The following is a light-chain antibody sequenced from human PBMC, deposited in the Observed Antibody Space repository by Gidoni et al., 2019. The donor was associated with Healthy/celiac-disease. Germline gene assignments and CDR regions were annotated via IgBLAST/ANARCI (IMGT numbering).Light chain of an antibody. CDR2: GAS. V-gene: IGKV3-15*01. J-gene: IGKJ2*01. CDR3: QQYNNWPYT. CDR1: QSVSSN. Sequence: EIVMTQPPATLSVSPGERATLSCRASQSVSSNLAWYQQKPGQAPRLLIDGASTRATGIPARFSGSGSGTEFTLTISSLQSEDFAVYYCQQYNNWPYTFGQGTKLEIK.